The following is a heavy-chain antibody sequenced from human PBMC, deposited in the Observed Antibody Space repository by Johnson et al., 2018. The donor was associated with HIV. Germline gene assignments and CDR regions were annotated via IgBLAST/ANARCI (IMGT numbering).Heavy chain of an antibody. CDR3: ARDHGIVYADAFDI. CDR2: ISYDGGNK. CDR1: GFTFSNAW. V-gene: IGHV3-30*03. D-gene: IGHD1-26*01. Sequence: VQLVESGGGLVKPGGSLRLSCAASGFTFSNAWMSWVRQAPGKGLEWVAVISYDGGNKYYADSVKGRFTISRDNSKNTLYLQMNSLRAEDTAVYYCARDHGIVYADAFDIWGQGTMVTVSS. J-gene: IGHJ3*02.